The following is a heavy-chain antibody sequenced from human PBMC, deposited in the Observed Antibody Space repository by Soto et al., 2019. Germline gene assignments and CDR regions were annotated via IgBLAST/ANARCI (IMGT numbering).Heavy chain of an antibody. CDR1: GFTFSSYA. V-gene: IGHV3-23*01. Sequence: PGGSLRLSCAASGFTFSSYAMSWVRQAPGKGLEWVSCISGSGGSTYYADSVKGRFTISRDNSKNTLYLQMNSLRAEDTAVYYCARVPMPYYGMDVWGQGTTVTVSS. D-gene: IGHD2-2*01. CDR3: ARVPMPYYGMDV. J-gene: IGHJ6*02. CDR2: ISGSGGST.